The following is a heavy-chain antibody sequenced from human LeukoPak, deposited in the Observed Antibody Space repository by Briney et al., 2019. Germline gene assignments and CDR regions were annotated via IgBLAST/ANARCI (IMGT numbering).Heavy chain of an antibody. Sequence: GRSLRLSCAASGFTFSSYGMHWVRQAPGKGLEWVAVISYDGSNKYYADSVKGRFTISRDNSKNTLYLQMNSLRAEDTAVYYCARRHGRCSDGSCYYPDYWGQGTLVTVSS. CDR3: ARRHGRCSDGSCYYPDY. CDR2: ISYDGSNK. D-gene: IGHD2-15*01. J-gene: IGHJ4*02. CDR1: GFTFSSYG. V-gene: IGHV3-30*03.